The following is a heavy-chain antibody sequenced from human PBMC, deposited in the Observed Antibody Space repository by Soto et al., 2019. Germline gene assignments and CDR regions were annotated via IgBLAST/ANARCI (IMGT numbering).Heavy chain of an antibody. D-gene: IGHD5-12*01. CDR2: INAGNGNT. V-gene: IGHV1-3*01. CDR3: ARGRYIVATINNWFDP. Sequence: VASVKVSCKASGYTFTSYAMHWVRQAPGQRLEWMGWINAGNGNTKYSQKFQGRVTITRDTSASTAYMELSSLRSEDTAVYYCARGRYIVATINNWFDPWGQGTLVTVSS. CDR1: GYTFTSYA. J-gene: IGHJ5*02.